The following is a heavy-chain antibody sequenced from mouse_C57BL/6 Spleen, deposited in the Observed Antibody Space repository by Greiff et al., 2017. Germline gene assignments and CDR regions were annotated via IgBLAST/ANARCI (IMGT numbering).Heavy chain of an antibody. CDR2: INPNNGGT. D-gene: IGHD1-1*01. Sequence: EVQLQESGPELVKPGASVKIPCKASGYTFTDYNMDWVKQSHGKSLEWIGDINPNNGGTIYNQKFKGKATLTVDKSSSTAYMELRSLTSEDTAVYYCARRYYCSGYGVYYAMDYWGQGTSVTVSS. V-gene: IGHV1-18*01. J-gene: IGHJ4*01. CDR3: ARRYYCSGYGVYYAMDY. CDR1: GYTFTDYN.